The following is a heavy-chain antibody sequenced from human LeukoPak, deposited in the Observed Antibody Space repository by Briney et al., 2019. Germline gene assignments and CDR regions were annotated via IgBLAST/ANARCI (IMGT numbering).Heavy chain of an antibody. CDR3: ARGHPTFPDTAMVYDI. J-gene: IGHJ3*02. Sequence: ASVKVSCTASGGTFSSYAISWVRQAPGQGLEWMGGIIPIFGTANYAQKFQGRVTITADESTSTAYMELSSLRSEDTAVYYCARGHPTFPDTAMVYDIWGQGTMVTVSS. V-gene: IGHV1-69*01. D-gene: IGHD5-18*01. CDR1: GGTFSSYA. CDR2: IIPIFGTA.